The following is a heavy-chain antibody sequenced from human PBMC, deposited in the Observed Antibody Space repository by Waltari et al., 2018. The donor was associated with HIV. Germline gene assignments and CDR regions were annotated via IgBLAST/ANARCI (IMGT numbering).Heavy chain of an antibody. Sequence: QVQLVQSGAEVKKPGASVKVSCKASGFTFSDYYMHWLRQATGQGLEWMGWINPSRGGTRYSEKFQGRVTMTRDTSISTAYMELFRLRFADTAIYYCTRVFRGTINYFDSRLGHWGQGTLVTVSS. D-gene: IGHD3-22*01. J-gene: IGHJ4*02. V-gene: IGHV1-2*02. CDR1: GFTFSDYY. CDR3: TRVFRGTINYFDSRLGH. CDR2: INPSRGGT.